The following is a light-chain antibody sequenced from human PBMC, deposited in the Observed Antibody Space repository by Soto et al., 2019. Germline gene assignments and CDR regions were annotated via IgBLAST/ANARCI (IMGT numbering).Light chain of an antibody. V-gene: IGKV1D-12*01. CDR1: QDIAGY. Sequence: QVTQAPSSVSASVGDRVSISWWASQDIAGYLAWYQHKPGRTPELLIHGASRLQSGVPARFSGSGSGTDFTLSINSLQPEDFATYYCQQAYSFPITCGQCTR. CDR3: QQAYSFPIT. CDR2: GAS. J-gene: IGKJ5*01.